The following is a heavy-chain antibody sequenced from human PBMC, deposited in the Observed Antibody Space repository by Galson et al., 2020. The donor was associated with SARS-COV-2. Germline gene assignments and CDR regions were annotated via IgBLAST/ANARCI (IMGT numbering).Heavy chain of an antibody. Sequence: SETLSLTCTVSGGSISSTTYYGGWVRQPPGKGLEWVATLYYSGTTYYNPSLNSRVTISLDTSKKQLSLKLSSVTAADSAVYYCARGRYDSSEEFDYWGRGTLVTVSS. D-gene: IGHD6-6*01. V-gene: IGHV4-39*07. CDR2: LYYSGTT. CDR1: GGSISSTTYY. CDR3: ARGRYDSSEEFDY. J-gene: IGHJ4*02.